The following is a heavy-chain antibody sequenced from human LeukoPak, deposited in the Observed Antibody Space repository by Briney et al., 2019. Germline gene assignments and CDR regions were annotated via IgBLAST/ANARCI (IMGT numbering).Heavy chain of an antibody. D-gene: IGHD3-9*01. J-gene: IGHJ5*02. CDR3: ARDGVDRGFYDILTGYYTTAP. Sequence: GGSLRLSCAASGFTFSNDWMRWVRQVPGKGLVWVSSISSSSSYIYYADSVKGRFTISRDNAKNSLYLQMNSLRAEDTAVYYCARDGVDRGFYDILTGYYTTAPWGQGTLVTVSS. CDR2: ISSSSSYI. CDR1: GFTFSNDW. V-gene: IGHV3-21*01.